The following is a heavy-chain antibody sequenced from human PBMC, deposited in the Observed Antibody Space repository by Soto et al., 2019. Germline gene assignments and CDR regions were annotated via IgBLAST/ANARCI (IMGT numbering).Heavy chain of an antibody. CDR3: ARDTGIAARNYYYYYGTYV. CDR2: IIPIFGTA. CDR1: GGTFSSYA. D-gene: IGHD6-6*01. V-gene: IGHV1-69*01. Sequence: QVQLVQSGAEVKKPGSSVKVSCKASGGTFSSYAISWVRQAPGQGLEWMGGIIPIFGTANYAQKFQGRVTITADESTSTAYMELSSLRSDDTAVYYCARDTGIAARNYYYYYGTYVRGQGTTVTVSS. J-gene: IGHJ6*02.